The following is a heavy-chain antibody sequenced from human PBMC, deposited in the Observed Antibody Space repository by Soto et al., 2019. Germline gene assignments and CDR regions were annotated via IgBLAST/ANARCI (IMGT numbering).Heavy chain of an antibody. V-gene: IGHV4-39*01. Sequence: SETLSLRCTVSGGYISSSSYYWGWIRQPPGKGLEWIGSIYYSGSTYYNPSLKSRVTISVDTSKNQLSLKLSSVTAAETAVYYCARQEAPLGQQLVLCWFDPWGQGTLVTVSS. CDR2: IYYSGST. CDR1: GGYISSSSYY. CDR3: ARQEAPLGQQLVLCWFDP. D-gene: IGHD6-13*01. J-gene: IGHJ5*02.